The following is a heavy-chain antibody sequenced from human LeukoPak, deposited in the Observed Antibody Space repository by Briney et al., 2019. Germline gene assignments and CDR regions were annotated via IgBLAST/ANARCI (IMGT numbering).Heavy chain of an antibody. V-gene: IGHV3-7*03. CDR2: IKQDGSEK. D-gene: IGHD4-17*01. CDR1: GFTFSSYW. Sequence: GGSLRLSCAASGFTFSSYWMSWVRQAPGKGLEWVANIKQDGSEKYYVDSVKGRFTISRDNAKNSLYLQMNSLRAEDTGVYYCARGAVTRDFDLWGQGTLVTVSS. CDR3: ARGAVTRDFDL. J-gene: IGHJ4*02.